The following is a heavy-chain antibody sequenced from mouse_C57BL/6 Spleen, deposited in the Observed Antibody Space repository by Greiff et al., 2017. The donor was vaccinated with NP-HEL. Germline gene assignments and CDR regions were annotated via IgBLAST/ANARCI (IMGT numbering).Heavy chain of an antibody. Sequence: QVQLQQPGAELVRPGSSVKLSCKASGYTFTSYWMHWVKQRPIQGLEWIGNIDPSDSETHYNQKFKDKATLTVDKSSSTAYMQLSSLTSEESAVYYCAYGSSSQFAYWGQGTLVTVSA. J-gene: IGHJ3*01. CDR3: AYGSSSQFAY. CDR1: GYTFTSYW. V-gene: IGHV1-52*01. D-gene: IGHD1-1*01. CDR2: IDPSDSET.